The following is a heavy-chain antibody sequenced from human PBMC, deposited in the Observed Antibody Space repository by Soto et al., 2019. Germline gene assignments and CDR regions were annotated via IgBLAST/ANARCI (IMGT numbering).Heavy chain of an antibody. Sequence: GASVKVSCKASGYTFTSYAMHWVRQAPGQRLEWMGWINAGNGNTKYSQKFQGRVTVTRDTSASTAYMELSSLRSEDTAVYYRARTYYDFWSGYVVSPMDVWGKGTTVTVSS. J-gene: IGHJ6*03. D-gene: IGHD3-3*01. CDR1: GYTFTSYA. V-gene: IGHV1-3*01. CDR3: ARTYYDFWSGYVVSPMDV. CDR2: INAGNGNT.